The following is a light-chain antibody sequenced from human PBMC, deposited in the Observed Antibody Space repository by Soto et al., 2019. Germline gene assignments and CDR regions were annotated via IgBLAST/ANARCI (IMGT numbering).Light chain of an antibody. CDR1: QTVSNTY. V-gene: IGKV3-20*01. Sequence: EIVLTQFPGALSLSPGERVTLSCRASQTVSNTYLAWYQQKSGQAPKFLIYGASNRATGIPDRFSGSGSGTHITLTISRLEPEDFAVYYCQQYGALPPTFGGGTKVEIK. J-gene: IGKJ4*01. CDR3: QQYGALPPT. CDR2: GAS.